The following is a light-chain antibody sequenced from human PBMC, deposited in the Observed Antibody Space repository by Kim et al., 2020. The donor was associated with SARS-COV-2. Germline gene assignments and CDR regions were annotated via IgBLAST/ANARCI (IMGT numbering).Light chain of an antibody. Sequence: SASVGDKVTITCRASQSINNWLAWYQQKPGKAPKLLIYKASNLESGVPSRFSGSGSVTEFTLTISSLQPDDFATYYCQHYNSYMYTFGQGTKLEI. CDR1: QSINNW. CDR2: KAS. CDR3: QHYNSYMYT. J-gene: IGKJ2*01. V-gene: IGKV1-5*03.